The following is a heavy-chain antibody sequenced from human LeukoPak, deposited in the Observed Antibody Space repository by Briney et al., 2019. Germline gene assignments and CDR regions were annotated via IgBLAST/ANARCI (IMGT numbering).Heavy chain of an antibody. CDR1: GFTFDDYA. CDR3: AINGGGGSGYGNFDY. CDR2: INWNSDSI. D-gene: IGHD5-12*01. Sequence: GGSLRLSCAVSGFTFDDYAMHWVWQVPGKGLEWVSGINWNSDSIGYADSVKGRFTTSRDNAKNSLYLQMNSLRAEDTAFYYCAINGGGGSGYGNFDYWGQGTLVTVSS. J-gene: IGHJ4*02. V-gene: IGHV3-9*01.